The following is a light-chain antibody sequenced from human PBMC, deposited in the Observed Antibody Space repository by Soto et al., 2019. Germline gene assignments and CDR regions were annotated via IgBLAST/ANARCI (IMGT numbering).Light chain of an antibody. V-gene: IGKV1-5*01. CDR3: QEYQNCSSS. CDR2: GAS. CDR1: QTVSHW. Sequence: DIQMTQSPSTLSASVGDRVTITCRTSQTVSHWLAWYQQKPGKAPKLLIYGASSVESGVPLRFSDNGSGSEFTFAITDLLPEDLTTYDCQEYQNCSSSFSHGTRV. J-gene: IGKJ1*01.